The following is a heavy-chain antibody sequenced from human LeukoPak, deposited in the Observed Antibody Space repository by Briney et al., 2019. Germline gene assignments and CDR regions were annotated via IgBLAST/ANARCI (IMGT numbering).Heavy chain of an antibody. CDR3: AKEAGYSYGFDY. Sequence: GGSLRLSCAASGFTFSTYAMHWARQAPGKGLEWVAVISYDGSNKYYADSVKGRCTISRDKSKNTVYLQMNSLRAEDTAVYYCAKEAGYSYGFDYWGQGTLVTVSS. J-gene: IGHJ4*02. CDR2: ISYDGSNK. CDR1: GFTFSTYA. V-gene: IGHV3-30*18. D-gene: IGHD5-18*01.